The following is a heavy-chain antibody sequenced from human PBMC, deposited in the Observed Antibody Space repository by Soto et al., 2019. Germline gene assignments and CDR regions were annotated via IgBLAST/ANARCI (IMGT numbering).Heavy chain of an antibody. V-gene: IGHV1-69*13. Sequence: AASVKVSCKASGGTFSNYAISWVRQAPGQGLEWMGGIIPIFGTANYAQKFQGRVTITADESTSTAYMELSSLRSEDTAVYYCARGGYYYDSSGYSPFDYWGQGTLVTVSS. CDR2: IIPIFGTA. CDR3: ARGGYYYDSSGYSPFDY. CDR1: GGTFSNYA. D-gene: IGHD3-22*01. J-gene: IGHJ4*02.